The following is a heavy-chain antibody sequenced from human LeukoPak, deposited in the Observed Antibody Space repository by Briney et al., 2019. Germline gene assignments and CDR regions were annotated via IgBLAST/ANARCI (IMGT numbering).Heavy chain of an antibody. CDR1: GVSISSSD. D-gene: IGHD2-2*01. CDR2: VCNSGNT. Sequence: SETLSLTCTVSGVSISSSDWSWIRQPATKGLEWIGRVCNSGNTNYNPSLRSRVIMSIDTSKNQLSLDLSSVTAADTAVYHCARGEAVPAAMRDLFDYWGQGTLVTVSS. V-gene: IGHV4-4*07. CDR3: ARGEAVPAAMRDLFDY. J-gene: IGHJ4*02.